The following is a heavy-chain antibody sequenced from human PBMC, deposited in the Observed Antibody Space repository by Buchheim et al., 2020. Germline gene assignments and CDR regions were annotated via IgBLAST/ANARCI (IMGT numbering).Heavy chain of an antibody. D-gene: IGHD1-26*01. CDR1: GDSINNYF. J-gene: IGHJ4*02. Sequence: QVQLQESGPGLVKPSETLSLTCTVSGDSINNYFWSWIRQPPGKGLEWIGYSGSPNYNPSLNSRVTISVDTSKNQFSLKLRSVTAADTAVYYCATTGAGATDYWGQGTL. V-gene: IGHV4-59*01. CDR2: YSGSP. CDR3: ATTGAGATDY.